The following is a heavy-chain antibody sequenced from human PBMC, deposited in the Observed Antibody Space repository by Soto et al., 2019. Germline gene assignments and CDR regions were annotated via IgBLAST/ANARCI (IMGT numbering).Heavy chain of an antibody. CDR1: GGSISSGEYY. D-gene: IGHD4-17*01. J-gene: IGHJ5*02. CDR2: IYYSGST. V-gene: IGHV4-61*08. CDR3: ARGGDYGDNNWFDP. Sequence: PSETLSLTCTVSGGSISSGEYYWTWIRQPPGKGLEWIGYIYYSGSTNYNPSLKSRVTISVDTSKNQFSLKLSSVTAADTAVYYCARGGDYGDNNWFDPWGQGTLVTVSS.